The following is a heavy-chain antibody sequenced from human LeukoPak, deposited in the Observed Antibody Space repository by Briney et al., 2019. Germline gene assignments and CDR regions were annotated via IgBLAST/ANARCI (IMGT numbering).Heavy chain of an antibody. V-gene: IGHV3-23*01. CDR3: AKDRWILRFFDWLLSN. CDR2: IVGGGETT. CDR1: GFTFSQYT. J-gene: IGHJ4*02. D-gene: IGHD3-9*01. Sequence: GGSLRLSCAASGFTFSQYTMSWVRQAPGKGLEWVSAIVGGGETTFYADSVKGRFTISRDNSKNIMYLQMNSLRVEDTAVYYCAKDRWILRFFDWLLSNWGQGILVTVSS.